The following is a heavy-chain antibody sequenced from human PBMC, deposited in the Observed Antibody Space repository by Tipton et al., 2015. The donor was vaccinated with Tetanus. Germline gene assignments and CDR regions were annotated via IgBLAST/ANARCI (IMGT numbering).Heavy chain of an antibody. CDR2: IWYDGSA. V-gene: IGHV4-39*07. J-gene: IGHJ3*02. CDR1: GGSVSNSDYY. CDR3: ARESWNRDAFDI. Sequence: TLSLTCTVSGGSVSNSDYYWGWIRQSPGKGLEWIGSIWYDGSAYYNPSLKSRVTISVDTSKNQFSLKVRSVTAADTAVYYCARESWNRDAFDIWGQGTMVTVSS. D-gene: IGHD1-1*01.